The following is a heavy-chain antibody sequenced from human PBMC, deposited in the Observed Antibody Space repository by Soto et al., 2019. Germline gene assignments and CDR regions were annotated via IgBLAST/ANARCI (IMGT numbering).Heavy chain of an antibody. CDR1: GGSISNSSYY. V-gene: IGHV4-39*01. CDR3: ARHYSDCLDY. CDR2: IYYSGSS. Sequence: PSETLSRTCTVSGGSISNSSYYWGWISKPPGKRLEWLGCIYYSGSSYYNPSLKSRVTISVDTSKNQFSLKLSSVTAADTAVYYCARHYSDCLDYWGQGTLVTVSS. D-gene: IGHD2-21*02. J-gene: IGHJ4*02.